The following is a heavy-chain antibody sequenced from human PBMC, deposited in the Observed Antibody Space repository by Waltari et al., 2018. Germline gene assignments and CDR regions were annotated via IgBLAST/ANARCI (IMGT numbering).Heavy chain of an antibody. Sequence: QVLLVQSGAEVQKPGASVKVSCKASGYTFKRYGILWVRQAPGQGVEWMGWIGAYNGHTQYVGEFQGSVTRTTDTSTTTTYMELWSLRFDDTAVYYCARDGSDRSYGMDVWGQGTTVTVSS. CDR2: IGAYNGHT. V-gene: IGHV1-18*01. J-gene: IGHJ6*02. CDR3: ARDGSDRSYGMDV. CDR1: GYTFKRYG. D-gene: IGHD2-2*03.